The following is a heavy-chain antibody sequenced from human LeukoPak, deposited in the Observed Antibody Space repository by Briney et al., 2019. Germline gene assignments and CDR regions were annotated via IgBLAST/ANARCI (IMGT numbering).Heavy chain of an antibody. Sequence: GESLKISCKGSGYSFTSYWIGWVRRMPGKGLEWMGIIYPGDSDTRYSPSFQGQVTISADKSISTAYLQWSSLKASDTAMYYCARHPSYYYDSSGLDLDYWGQGTLVTVS. J-gene: IGHJ4*02. CDR1: GYSFTSYW. D-gene: IGHD3-22*01. V-gene: IGHV5-51*01. CDR2: IYPGDSDT. CDR3: ARHPSYYYDSSGLDLDY.